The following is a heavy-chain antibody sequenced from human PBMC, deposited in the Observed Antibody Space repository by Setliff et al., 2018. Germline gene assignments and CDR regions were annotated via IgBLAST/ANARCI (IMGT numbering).Heavy chain of an antibody. V-gene: IGHV1-18*01. CDR1: GYTFTSYG. Sequence: ASVKVSCKASGYTFTSYGISWVRQAPGQGLEWMGWISAYNGNTNYAQKLQGRVTITRDTSASTAYMELSSLTSEDTAIYYCARGDVYSGSYYHFDYWGQGTLVTVSS. J-gene: IGHJ4*02. CDR3: ARGDVYSGSYYHFDY. D-gene: IGHD1-26*01. CDR2: ISAYNGNT.